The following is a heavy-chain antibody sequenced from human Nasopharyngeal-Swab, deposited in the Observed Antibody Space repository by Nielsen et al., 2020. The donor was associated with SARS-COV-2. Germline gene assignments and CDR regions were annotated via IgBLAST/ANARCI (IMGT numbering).Heavy chain of an antibody. CDR1: GLIFSNYG. Sequence: SCAASGLIFSNYGMHWVRQAPGKGLEWVAVISYDGINKYDADSVKGRFTISRDNSKDTLYLQMNSLRPEDTAVYYCAKEGPGMFGVVGLDVWGQGTTVTVSS. D-gene: IGHD3-3*01. CDR3: AKEGPGMFGVVGLDV. J-gene: IGHJ6*02. V-gene: IGHV3-30*18. CDR2: ISYDGINK.